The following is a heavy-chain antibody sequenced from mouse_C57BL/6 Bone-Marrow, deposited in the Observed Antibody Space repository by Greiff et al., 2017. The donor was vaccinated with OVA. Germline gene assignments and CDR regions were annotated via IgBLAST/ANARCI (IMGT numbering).Heavy chain of an antibody. CDR1: GFTFSDYG. CDR2: ISNLAYSI. D-gene: IGHD2-5*01. CDR3: ARHSNLYYYAMDY. V-gene: IGHV5-15*01. Sequence: EVKLVESGGGLVQPGGSLKLSCAASGFTFSDYGMAWVRQAPRKGPEWVAFISNLAYSIYYADTVTGRFTFSRENAKNTLYLEMSSLRSEDTAMYYCARHSNLYYYAMDYWGQGTSVTVSS. J-gene: IGHJ4*01.